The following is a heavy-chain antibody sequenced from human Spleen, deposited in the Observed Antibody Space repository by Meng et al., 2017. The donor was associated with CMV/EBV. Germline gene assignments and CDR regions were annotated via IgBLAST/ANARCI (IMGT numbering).Heavy chain of an antibody. CDR1: GGSFRGDY. CDR2: INHSGST. V-gene: IGHV4-34*01. J-gene: IGHJ4*02. Sequence: QAKLQRWGAGLLKPSETLSLSLACYGGSFRGDYWSWIRQPPGKGLEWIGEINHSGSTNYNPSLKSRVTISVDTSKNQFSLKLSSVTAADTAVYYCAREEHSGTVFDYWGQGTLVTVSS. CDR3: AREEHSGTVFDY. D-gene: IGHD1-26*01.